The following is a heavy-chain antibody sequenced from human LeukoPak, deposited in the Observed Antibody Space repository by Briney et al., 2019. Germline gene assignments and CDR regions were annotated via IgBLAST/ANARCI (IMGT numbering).Heavy chain of an antibody. J-gene: IGHJ5*02. CDR3: AKGAGGFSYYNWFDP. D-gene: IGHD5-18*01. CDR2: IYYSGTT. Sequence: GSLRLSCAASGFTFSSYEMNWVRQAPGKGLEWIGSIYYSGTTHYSPSLESRVTISVDTSKNQFSLKLASVTAADTAIYYCAKGAGGFSYYNWFDPWGQGTLVTVSS. CDR1: GFTFSSYE. V-gene: IGHV4-39*07.